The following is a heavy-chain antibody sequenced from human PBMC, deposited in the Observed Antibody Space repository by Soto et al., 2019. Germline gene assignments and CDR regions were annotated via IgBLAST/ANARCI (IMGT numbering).Heavy chain of an antibody. J-gene: IGHJ6*02. CDR1: GFTFSSYW. Sequence: SLRLSCAASGFTFSSYWMSWVRQAPGKGLEWVANIKQDGSEKDYVDSVKGRFTISRDNAKNSLYLQMNSLRAEDTAVYYXAXXGXWXGHSYYYYGMDVWGQGTTVTVSS. CDR2: IKQDGSEK. D-gene: IGHD1-26*01. CDR3: AXXGXWXGHSYYYYGMDV. V-gene: IGHV3-7*01.